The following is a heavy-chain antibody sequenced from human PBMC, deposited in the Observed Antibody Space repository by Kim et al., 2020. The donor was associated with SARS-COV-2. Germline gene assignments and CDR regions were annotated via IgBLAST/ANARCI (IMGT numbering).Heavy chain of an antibody. CDR2: GSEK. CDR3: ARRRFGTN. D-gene: IGHD1-1*01. Sequence: GSEKYYVDSVKGRFTISRDNAKNSLYLQMNSLRAEDTAVYYCARRRFGTNWGQGTLVTVSS. V-gene: IGHV3-7*01. J-gene: IGHJ4*02.